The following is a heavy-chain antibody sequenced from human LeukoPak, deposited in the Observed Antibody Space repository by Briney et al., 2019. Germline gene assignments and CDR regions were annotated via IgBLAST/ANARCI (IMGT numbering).Heavy chain of an antibody. J-gene: IGHJ4*02. CDR1: GGSFSDYY. V-gene: IGHV4-34*01. CDR2: INHGGST. CDR3: ARGPIGSGTYYKATFDY. D-gene: IGHD3-10*01. Sequence: SETLSLTCAVYGGSFSDYYWSWIRQPPGKGLEWIGEINHGGSTNYNPSLKSRITISVDTSKNQFSLKLSSVTAADTAVYYCARGPIGSGTYYKATFDYWGQGTLVTVSS.